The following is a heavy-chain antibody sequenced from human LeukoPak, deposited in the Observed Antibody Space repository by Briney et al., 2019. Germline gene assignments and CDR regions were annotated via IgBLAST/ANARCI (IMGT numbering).Heavy chain of an antibody. CDR3: ARDWSGLIDH. Sequence: PSETLSLTCAVSGGSISSGGYSWSWIRQPPGTGLEWIGYIYHSGSTYYNPSLKSRVTISVDRSKNQFSLKLSSVTAADTAVYYCARDWSGLIDHWGQGTLVTVSS. V-gene: IGHV4-30-2*01. J-gene: IGHJ4*02. CDR2: IYHSGST. CDR1: GGSISSGGYS. D-gene: IGHD3-3*01.